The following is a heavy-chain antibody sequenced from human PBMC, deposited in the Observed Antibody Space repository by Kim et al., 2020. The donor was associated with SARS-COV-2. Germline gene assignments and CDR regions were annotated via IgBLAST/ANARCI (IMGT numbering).Heavy chain of an antibody. CDR1: GGTFSSYA. CDR3: AISDTSQSVLRFLEWFSYYYYGMDV. D-gene: IGHD3-3*01. V-gene: IGHV1-69*04. Sequence: SVKVSCKASGGTFSSYAISWVRQAPGQGLEWMGRIIPILGIANYAQKFQGRVTITADKSTSTAYMELSSLRSEDTAVYYCAISDTSQSVLRFLEWFSYYYYGMDVWGQGTTVTVSS. J-gene: IGHJ6*02. CDR2: IIPILGIA.